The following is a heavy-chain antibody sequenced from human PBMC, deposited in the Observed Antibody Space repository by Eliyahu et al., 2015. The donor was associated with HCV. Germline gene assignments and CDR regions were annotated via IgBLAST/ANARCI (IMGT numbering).Heavy chain of an antibody. D-gene: IGHD2-2*01. CDR1: GFXFSSYA. CDR3: AKEGCSSTSCSHFDY. Sequence: EMQLLESGGGLVQPGGSLRISCEVAGFXFSSYAMSWVRQAPGKGLEWVSVISGSWGXTYYADSVKGRFTISRDNAKSTLYLQMNSLRVEDTAVYYCAKEGCSSTSCSHFDYWGQGTLVTVSS. J-gene: IGHJ4*02. V-gene: IGHV3-23*01. CDR2: ISGSWGXT.